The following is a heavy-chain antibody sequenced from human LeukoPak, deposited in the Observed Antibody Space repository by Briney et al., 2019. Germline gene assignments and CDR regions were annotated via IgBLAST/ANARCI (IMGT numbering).Heavy chain of an antibody. J-gene: IGHJ4*02. Sequence: PGGSLRLSCAASGFTVSSNYMSWVRQAPGKGLEWVSDIYSGGSTYYADSVKGRLTISRDNYKNTLYLQMNSLRDEDTAVYYCAREGYSYGFDYRGQGTLVTVSS. D-gene: IGHD5-18*01. V-gene: IGHV3-66*01. CDR2: IYSGGST. CDR3: AREGYSYGFDY. CDR1: GFTVSSNY.